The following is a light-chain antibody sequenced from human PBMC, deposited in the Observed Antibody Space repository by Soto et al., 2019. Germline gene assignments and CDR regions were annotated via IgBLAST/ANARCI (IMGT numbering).Light chain of an antibody. Sequence: EIVLTQSPATLSLSPGERATLSCRASQSGRNYLAWYQQKPGQAPRLLIYDASTRATGIPGRFSGSGSGTDFTLTISSLEPEDVAVYYCQQRSNWPWTFGQGTKVEIK. CDR2: DAS. V-gene: IGKV3-11*01. J-gene: IGKJ1*01. CDR3: QQRSNWPWT. CDR1: QSGRNY.